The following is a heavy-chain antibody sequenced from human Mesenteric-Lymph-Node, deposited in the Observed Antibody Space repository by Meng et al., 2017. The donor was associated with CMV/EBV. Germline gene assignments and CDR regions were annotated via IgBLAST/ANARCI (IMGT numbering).Heavy chain of an antibody. Sequence: GESLKISCAASGFTFSSYWMSWVRQAPGKGLEWVANIKQDGSEKYYVDSVKGRFTISRDNSKNTLYLQMNSLRAEDTAVYYCANSIPAADYYGMDVWGQGTTVTVSS. V-gene: IGHV3-7*01. CDR2: IKQDGSEK. J-gene: IGHJ6*02. CDR1: GFTFSSYW. D-gene: IGHD2-2*01. CDR3: ANSIPAADYYGMDV.